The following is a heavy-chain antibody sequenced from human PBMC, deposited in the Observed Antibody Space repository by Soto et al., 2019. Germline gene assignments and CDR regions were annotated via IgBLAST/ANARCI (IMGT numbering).Heavy chain of an antibody. CDR1: GFTFNNYD. CDR3: ARGGPNWDYYFYGMDV. Sequence: GGSLRLSCAASGFTFNNYDMLWVRQAPGKGLEWVSTFGSAGDIYYSDSVKGRFTISRDNARNSLYLQMDSLRAADTAVYYCARGGPNWDYYFYGMDVWGQGTTVTVSS. D-gene: IGHD3-16*01. J-gene: IGHJ6*02. V-gene: IGHV3-13*01. CDR2: FGSAGDI.